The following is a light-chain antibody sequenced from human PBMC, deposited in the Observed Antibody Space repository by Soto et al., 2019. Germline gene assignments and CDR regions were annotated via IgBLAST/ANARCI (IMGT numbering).Light chain of an antibody. V-gene: IGLV1-40*01. CDR2: GNT. Sequence: QAVVTQPPSASGAPGQRVTISCTGSSSNIGAGYDVHWYQQLPGRAPKLLIYGNTNRPSGVPDRFSGSKSGTSASLAITGLQAEDEADYYCLSFDSSLSVVFGGGTKLTVL. CDR3: LSFDSSLSVV. J-gene: IGLJ2*01. CDR1: SSNIGAGYD.